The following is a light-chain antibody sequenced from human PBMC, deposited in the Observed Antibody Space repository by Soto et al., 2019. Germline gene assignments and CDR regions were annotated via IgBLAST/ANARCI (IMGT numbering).Light chain of an antibody. CDR1: VSDVGGYDS. Sequence: QSVLTQPASVSGSPGQSITISCTGTVSDVGGYDSVSWYQQHPGRAPKLIIYGVNNRPSGVSNRFSGSKSGNTASLTISGLQAEDEADYYCSSYTSSSTLVFGTGTKVTVL. CDR3: SSYTSSSTLV. J-gene: IGLJ1*01. CDR2: GVN. V-gene: IGLV2-14*03.